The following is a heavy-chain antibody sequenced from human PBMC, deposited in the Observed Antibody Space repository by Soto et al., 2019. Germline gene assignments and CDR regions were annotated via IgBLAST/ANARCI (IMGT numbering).Heavy chain of an antibody. CDR3: ATQVRGVIIRTPDAFDI. CDR1: GGTFSSYA. CDR2: IIPIFGTA. J-gene: IGHJ3*02. Sequence: ASVKVSCKASGGTFSSYAISWVRQAPGQGLEWMGGIIPIFGTANYAQKFQGRVTITADESTSTAYMELSSLRSEDTAVYYCATQVRGVIIRTPDAFDIWGQGTMVTVSS. V-gene: IGHV1-69*13. D-gene: IGHD3-10*01.